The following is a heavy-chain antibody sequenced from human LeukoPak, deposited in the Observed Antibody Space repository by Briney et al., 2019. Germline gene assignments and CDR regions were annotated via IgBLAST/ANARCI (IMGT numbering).Heavy chain of an antibody. Sequence: SQTLSLTCTVSGGSISSGDYYWSWIRQPPGKGLEWIGYIYYSGSTYYNPSLKSRVTISVDTSKNQFSLKLSSVTAADTAVYYCAIDSDYSNSWYYFDYWGQGTLVTVSS. CDR2: IYYSGST. J-gene: IGHJ4*02. V-gene: IGHV4-30-4*08. D-gene: IGHD4-11*01. CDR1: GGSISSGDYY. CDR3: AIDSDYSNSWYYFDY.